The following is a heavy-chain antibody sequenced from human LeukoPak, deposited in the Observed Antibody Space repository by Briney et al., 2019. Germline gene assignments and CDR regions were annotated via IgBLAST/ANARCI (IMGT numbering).Heavy chain of an antibody. CDR1: GFTFSSYG. D-gene: IGHD3-10*01. J-gene: IGHJ5*02. CDR2: IWYDGGNK. Sequence: GGGLRLSRAASGFTFSSYGMHWVCQAPGKGLEWVEVIWYDGGNKYYADSVKGRFTISRDNSKNTLYLQMNSLGAEDTAGYYCARDVDYYGSGSYRNWFDPWGQETLVTVSS. V-gene: IGHV3-33*01. CDR3: ARDVDYYGSGSYRNWFDP.